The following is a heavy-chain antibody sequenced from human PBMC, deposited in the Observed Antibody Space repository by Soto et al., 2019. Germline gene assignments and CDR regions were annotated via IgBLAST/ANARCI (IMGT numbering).Heavy chain of an antibody. CDR1: RGTTIAYY. CDR3: ARQDPYNTGWHFDQ. V-gene: IGHV4-59*08. D-gene: IGHD6-19*01. Sequence: QVQLQESGPGLLKPSETLSLTCTVSRGTTIAYYWSWIRQPPGKELEWIGNIYSSGTTSYNPSLKSRVTKSINTSKNQFSLELTSVTAADTAVYYCARQDPYNTGWHFDQCGQGTLVTVSS. CDR2: IYSSGTT. J-gene: IGHJ4*02.